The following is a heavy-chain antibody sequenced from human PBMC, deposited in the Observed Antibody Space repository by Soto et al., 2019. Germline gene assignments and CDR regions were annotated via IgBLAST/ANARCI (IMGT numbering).Heavy chain of an antibody. Sequence: SVKVYCKASGGTFSSYAISWVRQAPGQGLEWMGGIIPIFGTANYAQKFQGRVTITADESTSTAYMELSSLRSEDTAVYYCARVRNYYDSSGYPLWGQGTLVTVSS. CDR2: IIPIFGTA. CDR3: ARVRNYYDSSGYPL. J-gene: IGHJ4*02. CDR1: GGTFSSYA. D-gene: IGHD3-22*01. V-gene: IGHV1-69*13.